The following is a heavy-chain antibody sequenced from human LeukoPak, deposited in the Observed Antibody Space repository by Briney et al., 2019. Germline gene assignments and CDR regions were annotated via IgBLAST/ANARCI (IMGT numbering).Heavy chain of an antibody. J-gene: IGHJ1*01. CDR3: ASRLRWYQLTSFQH. Sequence: PSETLSLTCTVSGGSISSGSYYWSWIRQPPGKGLEWIGEINHSGSTNYNPSLKSRVTISVDTSKNQFSLKLSSVTAADTAVYYCASRLRWYQLTSFQHWGQGTLVTVSS. CDR1: GGSISSGSYY. V-gene: IGHV4-39*07. D-gene: IGHD4-23*01. CDR2: INHSGST.